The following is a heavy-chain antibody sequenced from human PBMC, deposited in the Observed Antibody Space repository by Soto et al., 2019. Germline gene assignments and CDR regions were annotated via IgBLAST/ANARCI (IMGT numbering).Heavy chain of an antibody. Sequence: GSSVKVSCKASGYTFTSYDINWVRQATGQGLEWMGWMNPNSGNTGYAQKFQGRVTITRDTSASTAYMELSSLRSEDTAVYYCARDSRMVRGVKDYWGQGTLVTVSS. CDR1: GYTFTSYD. D-gene: IGHD3-10*01. J-gene: IGHJ4*02. V-gene: IGHV1-8*01. CDR3: ARDSRMVRGVKDY. CDR2: MNPNSGNT.